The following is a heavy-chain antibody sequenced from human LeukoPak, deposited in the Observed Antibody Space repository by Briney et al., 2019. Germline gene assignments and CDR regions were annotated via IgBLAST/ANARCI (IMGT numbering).Heavy chain of an antibody. CDR1: GFTFSGYW. CDR2: IKQDGSEK. CDR3: AKSGEGSWSFDC. J-gene: IGHJ4*02. D-gene: IGHD3-16*01. V-gene: IGHV3-7*01. Sequence: GGSLRLSCAASGFTFSGYWMSWVRQAPGKGLEWVANIKQDGSEKYYVDSVKGRFTISRDNAKNSLYLQMNSLRAEDTAVYYCAKSGEGSWSFDCWGQGTLVTVSS.